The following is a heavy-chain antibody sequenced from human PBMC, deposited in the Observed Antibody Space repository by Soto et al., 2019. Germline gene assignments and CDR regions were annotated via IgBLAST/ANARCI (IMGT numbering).Heavy chain of an antibody. CDR1: GGSISSSNW. D-gene: IGHD3-9*01. CDR3: ARGPIQYYDILTGYYRYYYYGMDV. Sequence: PSETLSLTCAVSGGSISSSNWWSWVRQPPGKGLEWIGEIYHSGSTNYNPSLKSRVTISVDKSKNQFSLKLSSVTAADTAVYYCARGPIQYYDILTGYYRYYYYGMDVWGQGTTVTVS. CDR2: IYHSGST. J-gene: IGHJ6*02. V-gene: IGHV4-4*02.